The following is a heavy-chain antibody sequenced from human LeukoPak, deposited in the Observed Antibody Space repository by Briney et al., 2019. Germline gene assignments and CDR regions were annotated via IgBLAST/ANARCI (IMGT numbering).Heavy chain of an antibody. CDR2: INPNSGGT. V-gene: IGHV1-2*02. J-gene: IGHJ4*02. CDR3: ARVQGIAAAEYYFDY. CDR1: VYTFTAYY. Sequence: ASVKVSCKAFVYTFTAYYMHWVRQAPGQGLEWMGWINPNSGGTNYAQKFQGRVTMTRDTSISTAYMELSRLRSDDTAVYYCARVQGIAAAEYYFDYWGQGTLVTVSS. D-gene: IGHD6-13*01.